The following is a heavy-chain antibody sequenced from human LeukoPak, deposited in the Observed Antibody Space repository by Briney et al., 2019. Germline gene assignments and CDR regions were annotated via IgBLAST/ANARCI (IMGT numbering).Heavy chain of an antibody. CDR2: ISSGGSSK. J-gene: IGHJ6*03. CDR3: ARDRPSTVFGVADYYYMDV. D-gene: IGHD3-3*01. Sequence: PGGSQRLSCAASGFTFSSYAMHWVRQAPGKGLEWVAVISSGGSSKYYAESVKGRFTISRDNSKSTLYLEMKSLRVEDTAVYSCARDRPSTVFGVADYYYMDVWGKGTTVTVSS. V-gene: IGHV3-30*04. CDR1: GFTFSSYA.